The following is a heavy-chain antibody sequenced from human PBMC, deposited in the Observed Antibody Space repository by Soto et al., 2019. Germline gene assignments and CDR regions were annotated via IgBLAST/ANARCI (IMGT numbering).Heavy chain of an antibody. CDR2: INGGGDRT. CDR1: RFTFSSYA. V-gene: IGHV3-23*01. CDR3: ARLEASYGVQKIGSWFDP. J-gene: IGHJ5*02. Sequence: PGGSLRLSCTASRFTFSSYAMSWVRQAPGKGLEWVSTINGGGDRTYYADFVKGRFTISRDNSENTLFLLMDSLRGEDTAEYYCARLEASYGVQKIGSWFDPWGQGTLVTVSS. D-gene: IGHD3-3*01.